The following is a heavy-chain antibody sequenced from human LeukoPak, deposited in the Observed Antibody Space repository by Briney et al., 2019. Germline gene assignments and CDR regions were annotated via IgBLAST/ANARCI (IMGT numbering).Heavy chain of an antibody. D-gene: IGHD3-10*01. CDR2: VFYTGST. CDR1: GASVSPYY. CDR3: ARDLGPSRGSDY. Sequence: SETLSLTCTVSGASVSPYYWSWIRQPPAQGLEWIGYVFYTGSTTYNPSLKSRLTISVDTSKTQFSLKLNSVTAADTAVYYCARDLGPSRGSDYWGRGTLVTVSS. V-gene: IGHV4-59*02. J-gene: IGHJ4*02.